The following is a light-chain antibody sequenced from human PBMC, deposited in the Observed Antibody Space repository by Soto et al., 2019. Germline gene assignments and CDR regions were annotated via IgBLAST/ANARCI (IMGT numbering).Light chain of an antibody. Sequence: EIVLTQSPSTLSLSPGERATLSCRASQSVSSYLAWYQQKPGQAPRLLIYDASNRATGIPVRFSGSGSGTDFTLTISSLEPEDFAVYYCQQRSNWPWTFGPGTKV. V-gene: IGKV3-11*01. CDR2: DAS. CDR3: QQRSNWPWT. J-gene: IGKJ1*01. CDR1: QSVSSY.